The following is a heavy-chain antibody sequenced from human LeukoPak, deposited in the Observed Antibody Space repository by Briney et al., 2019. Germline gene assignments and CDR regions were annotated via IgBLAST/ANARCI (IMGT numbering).Heavy chain of an antibody. CDR2: IYSGGST. CDR3: AREVPAAMVGSEPHDY. J-gene: IGHJ4*02. D-gene: IGHD2-2*01. Sequence: HPGGSLRLSCAASGFTVSSNYMSWDRQAPGKGLEWVSVIYSGGSTYYADSVKGRFTISRDNSKNTLYLQMNSLRAEDTAVYYCAREVPAAMVGSEPHDYWGQGTLVTVSS. CDR1: GFTVSSNY. V-gene: IGHV3-66*01.